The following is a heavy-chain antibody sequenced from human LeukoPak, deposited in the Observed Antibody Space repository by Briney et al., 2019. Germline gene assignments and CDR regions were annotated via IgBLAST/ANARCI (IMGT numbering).Heavy chain of an antibody. CDR2: IYTSGST. D-gene: IGHD5-18*01. CDR3: ARGVDTIDF. Sequence: PSETLSLTCTVSGVSISSGSYYWSWIRQPAGKGLEWIGRIYTSGSTNYNPSLKSRVTISVDTSKNQFSLKLISVTAADTAVYYCARGVDTIDFWGQGTLVTVSS. J-gene: IGHJ4*02. CDR1: GVSISSGSYY. V-gene: IGHV4-61*02.